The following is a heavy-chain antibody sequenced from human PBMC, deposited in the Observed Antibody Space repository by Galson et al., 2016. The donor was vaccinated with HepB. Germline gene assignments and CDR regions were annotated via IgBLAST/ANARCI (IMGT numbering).Heavy chain of an antibody. CDR2: INPISRTA. D-gene: IGHD3-10*01. CDR3: ARPSVTMVRGVTWGYYYFYGLDV. V-gene: IGHV1-69*13. Sequence: SVKVSCKASGGTFTGYAINWVRQAPGQGLEWMGAINPISRTANYAQKFQGRVTITADESTSTAYMDLTGLTSEDTAVYYCARPSVTMVRGVTWGYYYFYGLDVWGQGTTVTVSS. CDR1: GGTFTGYA. J-gene: IGHJ6*02.